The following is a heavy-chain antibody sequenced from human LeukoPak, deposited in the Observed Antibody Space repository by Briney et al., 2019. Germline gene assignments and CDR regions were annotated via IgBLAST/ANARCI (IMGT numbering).Heavy chain of an antibody. Sequence: PGGSLRLSCATSGFTFNNYNMNWVRQAPGRALEWASSITSSGTYIFYADSVKGRFTISRDNAKNSLYLQMNSLRAEDTAVYYCARRGYYDSSGYDYWGQGTLVTVSS. CDR1: GFTFNNYN. J-gene: IGHJ4*02. D-gene: IGHD3-22*01. CDR3: ARRGYYDSSGYDY. V-gene: IGHV3-21*01. CDR2: ITSSGTYI.